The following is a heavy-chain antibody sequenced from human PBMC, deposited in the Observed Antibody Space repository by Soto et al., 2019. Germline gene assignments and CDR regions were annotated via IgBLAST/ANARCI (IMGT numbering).Heavy chain of an antibody. Sequence: GGSLRLSCAASGFTFSNAWMSWVRQAPGKGLEWVGRIKSKTDGGTTDYAAPVKGRFTISRDDSKNTLYLQMNSLKTEDTAVYYCTTDTVVVVTAIPYFDYWGQGTLVTVYS. V-gene: IGHV3-15*01. J-gene: IGHJ4*02. CDR2: IKSKTDGGTT. D-gene: IGHD2-21*02. CDR1: GFTFSNAW. CDR3: TTDTVVVVTAIPYFDY.